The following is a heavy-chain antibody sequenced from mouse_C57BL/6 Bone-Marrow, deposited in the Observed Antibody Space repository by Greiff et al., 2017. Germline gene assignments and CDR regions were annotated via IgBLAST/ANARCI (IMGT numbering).Heavy chain of an antibody. J-gene: IGHJ2*01. CDR2: ISDGGSYT. CDR1: GFTFSSYA. Sequence: QLVESGGGLVKPGGSLKLSCAASGFTFSSYAMSWVRQTPEKRLEWVATISDGGSYTYYPDNVKGRFTISRDNAKNNLYLQMSHLKSEDTAMYYCARENYSNYIDYWGQGTTLTVSS. V-gene: IGHV5-4*01. D-gene: IGHD2-5*01. CDR3: ARENYSNYIDY.